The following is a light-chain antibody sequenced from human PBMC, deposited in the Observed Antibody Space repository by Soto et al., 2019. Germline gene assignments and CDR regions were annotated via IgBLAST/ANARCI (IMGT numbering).Light chain of an antibody. CDR2: DAS. V-gene: IGKV3-15*01. J-gene: IGKJ1*01. CDR1: QSVGTS. CDR3: QQYNNWPRT. Sequence: IVLTQSPFTLSLSPGERGTLSCRASQSVGTSLAWYQQKPGQAPRLLIYDASRRATGIPARFSGSGSGTEFTLTISSLQSEDFAVYYCQQYNNWPRTFGQGTKVDI.